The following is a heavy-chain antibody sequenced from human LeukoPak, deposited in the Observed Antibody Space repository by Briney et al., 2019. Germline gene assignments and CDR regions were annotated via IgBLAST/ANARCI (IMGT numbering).Heavy chain of an antibody. CDR2: IYYSGST. CDR1: GGSISSGGYY. Sequence: SETLSLTCTVSGGSISSGGYYWSWIRQHPGKGLEWIGYIYYSGSTYYNPSLKSRVTILVDTSKNQFSLKLSSVTAADTAVYYCARGPAYCGGDCYPDAFDIWGQGTMVTVSS. V-gene: IGHV4-31*03. J-gene: IGHJ3*02. CDR3: ARGPAYCGGDCYPDAFDI. D-gene: IGHD2-21*02.